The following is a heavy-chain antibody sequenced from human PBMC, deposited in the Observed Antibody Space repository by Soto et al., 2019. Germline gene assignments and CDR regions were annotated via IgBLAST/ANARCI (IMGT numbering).Heavy chain of an antibody. Sequence: QVQLVQSGAEVKKPGASVKVSCKASGYSFTNYGISWVRQAPGQGLEWMGWISAYNGNTNYAQKFQDRITMTTDTPTNTVNMELRSLTSDDTAVYYCASDVRPRAFRDAFDIWGQGTMVIVS. V-gene: IGHV1-18*01. D-gene: IGHD3-10*02. CDR2: ISAYNGNT. J-gene: IGHJ3*02. CDR1: GYSFTNYG. CDR3: ASDVRPRAFRDAFDI.